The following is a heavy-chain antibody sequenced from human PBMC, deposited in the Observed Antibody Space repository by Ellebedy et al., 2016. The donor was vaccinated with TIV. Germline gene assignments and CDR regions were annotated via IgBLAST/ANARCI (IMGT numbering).Heavy chain of an antibody. D-gene: IGHD3-10*02. CDR1: GYTFAGYY. V-gene: IGHV1-2*02. CDR2: INPNTGAT. Sequence: AASVKVSCKTSGYTFAGYYIHWVRQAPGQGLEWMGWINPNTGATKYAQKFQGRVTMTRATSISTTYTELSSLRSDDAAVHYCAKALSAYDYYVLDFWGQGTLLTVSS. J-gene: IGHJ4*02. CDR3: AKALSAYDYYVLDF.